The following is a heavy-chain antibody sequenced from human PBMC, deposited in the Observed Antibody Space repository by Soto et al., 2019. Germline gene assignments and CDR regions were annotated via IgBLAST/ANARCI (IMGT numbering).Heavy chain of an antibody. J-gene: IGHJ5*02. CDR1: GYTFTSYG. CDR3: ARDYYYGSGSYSPYNWFDP. CDR2: ISAYNGNT. V-gene: IGHV1-18*04. D-gene: IGHD3-10*01. Sequence: QVQLVQSGAEVKKPGASVKVSCKASGYTFTSYGISWVRQAPGQGLEWMGWISAYNGNTNYAQKLQGRVTMTTDTSTSTAYMELRSLRSDDTAVYYRARDYYYGSGSYSPYNWFDPWGQGTLVTVSS.